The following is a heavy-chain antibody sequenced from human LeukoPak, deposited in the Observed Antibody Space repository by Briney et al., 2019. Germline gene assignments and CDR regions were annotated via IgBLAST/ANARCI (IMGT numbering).Heavy chain of an antibody. Sequence: AETLSLTCAVYGGSFSGYYWSWIRHPPGKGLEWIGEINHSGSTNYNPSLKSRVTISVDTSKNQFSLKLSSVTAADTAVYYCARGPYSSSRYYYYYMDVWGKGTTVTVSS. J-gene: IGHJ6*03. D-gene: IGHD6-6*01. CDR1: GGSFSGYY. CDR3: ARGPYSSSRYYYYYMDV. CDR2: INHSGST. V-gene: IGHV4-34*01.